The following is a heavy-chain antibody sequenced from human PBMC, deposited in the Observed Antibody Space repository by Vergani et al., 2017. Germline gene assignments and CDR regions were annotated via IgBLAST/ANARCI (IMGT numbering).Heavy chain of an antibody. V-gene: IGHV3-66*01. CDR3: SYGMDV. CDR2: LYVVGTS. Sequence: EVRLVDSGGGLVQPGGSLRLSCAASGFSVRDNYMSWVRQAPGTGLEWVSILYVVGTSDYADSVKGRFTVSRDISKNTLHLQLNSLRVEDTAVYFCSYGMDVWGQGTTVTVSS. J-gene: IGHJ6*02. CDR1: GFSVRDNY.